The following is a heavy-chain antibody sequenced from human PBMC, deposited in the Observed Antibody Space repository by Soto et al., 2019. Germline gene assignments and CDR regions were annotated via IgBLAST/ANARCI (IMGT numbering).Heavy chain of an antibody. Sequence: GGSLRLSCSASGFTFSSYAMHWVRQAPGKGLEYVSAISSNGGSTYYADSVKGRFTISRDNSKNTLYLQMSSLRAEDTAVYYCVKVENRWIQLWLTRGDAFDIWGQGTMVTVSS. D-gene: IGHD5-18*01. CDR3: VKVENRWIQLWLTRGDAFDI. CDR1: GFTFSSYA. CDR2: ISSNGGST. V-gene: IGHV3-64D*06. J-gene: IGHJ3*02.